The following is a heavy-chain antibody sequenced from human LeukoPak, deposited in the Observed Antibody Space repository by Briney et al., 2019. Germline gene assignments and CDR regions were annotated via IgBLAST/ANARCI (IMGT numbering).Heavy chain of an antibody. CDR1: GFTFSSYE. CDR2: ISSSGNTI. Sequence: GGSLRLSCAASGFTFSSYEMNWVRQAPGKGLEWVSYISSSGNTIYYADSVKGRFTISRDNAKNSLYLQMNSLRAEDTAVYYCASIARKPYYFDYWGQGTLVTVSS. CDR3: ASIARKPYYFDY. J-gene: IGHJ4*02. D-gene: IGHD6-6*01. V-gene: IGHV3-48*03.